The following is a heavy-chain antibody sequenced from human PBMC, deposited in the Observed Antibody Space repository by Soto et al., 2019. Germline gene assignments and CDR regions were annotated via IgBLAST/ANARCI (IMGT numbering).Heavy chain of an antibody. V-gene: IGHV2-26*01. CDR3: AREYYDRSGYAFDY. D-gene: IGHD3-22*01. CDR2: IFSNDEK. CDR1: GFSLSNARMG. Sequence: QVTLKESGPVLVKPTETLTLTCTVSGFSLSNARMGVSWIRQPPGKALEWLAHIFSNDEKSYSTSLKSRLTISKDTSKSQVVLTMTNMDPVDTATYYCAREYYDRSGYAFDYWGQGTLVTVSS. J-gene: IGHJ4*02.